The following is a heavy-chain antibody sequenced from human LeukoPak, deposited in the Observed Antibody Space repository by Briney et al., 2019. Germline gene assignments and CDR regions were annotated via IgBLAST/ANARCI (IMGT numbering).Heavy chain of an antibody. V-gene: IGHV1-69*05. CDR2: IIPIFGTA. CDR1: GGTFSSYA. CDR3: ARGAPEELPFGGAFDI. D-gene: IGHD1-26*01. J-gene: IGHJ3*02. Sequence: ASVKVSCKASGGTFSSYAISWVRQAPGQGLEWMGGIIPIFGTANYAQKFQGRVTITTDESTSTAYMELSSLRSEDTAVYYCARGAPEELPFGGAFDIWGQGTMVTVSS.